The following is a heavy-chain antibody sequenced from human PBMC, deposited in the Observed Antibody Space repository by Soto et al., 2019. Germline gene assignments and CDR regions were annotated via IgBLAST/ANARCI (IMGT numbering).Heavy chain of an antibody. CDR2: MNPNSGNT. D-gene: IGHD6-13*01. V-gene: IGHV1-8*01. CDR3: ARVGIAAAGTYYYGMDA. J-gene: IGHJ6*02. CDR1: GYTFTSYD. Sequence: ASVKVSCKASGYTFTSYDINWVRQATGQGLEWMGWMNPNSGNTGYAQKFQGRVTTTRNTSISTAYMELSSLRSEDTAVYYCARVGIAAAGTYYYGMDAWGQGTTVTVSS.